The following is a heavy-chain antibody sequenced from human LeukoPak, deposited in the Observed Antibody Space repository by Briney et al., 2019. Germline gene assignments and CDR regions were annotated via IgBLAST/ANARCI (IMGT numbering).Heavy chain of an antibody. J-gene: IGHJ3*02. CDR1: GFTFTDSY. CDR2: ISSSGSTI. D-gene: IGHD5-24*01. V-gene: IGHV3-11*04. CDR3: VRGRDGYNSGAFDI. Sequence: SLRLSCAASGFTFTDSYMSWARQATVEGLEWGSYISSSGSTIYYADSVKGRFTISRDNSKKSLYLQMNSLRAEDTAVYYCVRGRDGYNSGAFDIWGQGTMVTVSS.